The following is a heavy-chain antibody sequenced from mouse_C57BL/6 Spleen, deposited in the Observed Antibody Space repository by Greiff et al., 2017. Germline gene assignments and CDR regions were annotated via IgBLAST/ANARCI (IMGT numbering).Heavy chain of an antibody. J-gene: IGHJ1*03. CDR3: AAVYGSSYGYFDV. CDR2: INPSSGYT. V-gene: IGHV1-7*01. CDR1: GYTFTSYW. D-gene: IGHD1-1*01. Sequence: QVQLQQSGAELAKPGASVKLSCKASGYTFTSYWMHWVKQRPGQGLEWIGYINPSSGYTKYNQKFKDKATLTADKSSSTAYMQLSSLTYEDSAVYYCAAVYGSSYGYFDVWGTGTTVTVSS.